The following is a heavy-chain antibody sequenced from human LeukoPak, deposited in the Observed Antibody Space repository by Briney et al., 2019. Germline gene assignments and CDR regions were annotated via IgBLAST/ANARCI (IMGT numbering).Heavy chain of an antibody. CDR3: AINTVRGATNYYYMDV. J-gene: IGHJ6*03. Sequence: GGSLRLSWAASGFTFSSYSMNWVRQAAGKGLEWVSSISSSSSYIYYADSVKGRFTISRDNAKNSLYLQMNSLRAEDTAVYYCAINTVRGATNYYYMDVWGKGTTVTVSS. D-gene: IGHD3-10*01. CDR1: GFTFSSYS. V-gene: IGHV3-21*01. CDR2: ISSSSSYI.